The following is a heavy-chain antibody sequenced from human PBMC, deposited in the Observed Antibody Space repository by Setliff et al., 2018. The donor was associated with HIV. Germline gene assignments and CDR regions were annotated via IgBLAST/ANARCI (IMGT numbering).Heavy chain of an antibody. D-gene: IGHD1-26*01. J-gene: IGHJ4*02. CDR2: INPKSGVT. Sequence: ASVKVSCKASGYTFTDYYIHWVRQAPGHGLEWVGRINPKSGVTSYAQNFRARVTMTRDTLYLQMNSLRAEDTAVYYCATGRLRATSPFDNWGQGTLVTVSS. CDR1: GYTFTDYY. V-gene: IGHV1-2*06. CDR3: ATGRLRATSPFDN.